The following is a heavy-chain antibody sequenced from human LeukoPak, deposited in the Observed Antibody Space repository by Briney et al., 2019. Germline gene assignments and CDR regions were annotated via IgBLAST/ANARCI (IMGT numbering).Heavy chain of an antibody. CDR1: GFTFSSYA. Sequence: GGSLRLSCAASGFTFSSYAMSWVRQAPGKGLEWVSAISGSGGSTYYADSVKGRFTISRDNSKNTLCLQMNSLRAEDTAVYYCARADRYGTTWYGRVDYWGQGTLVTVSS. CDR2: ISGSGGST. V-gene: IGHV3-23*01. D-gene: IGHD6-13*01. J-gene: IGHJ4*02. CDR3: ARADRYGTTWYGRVDY.